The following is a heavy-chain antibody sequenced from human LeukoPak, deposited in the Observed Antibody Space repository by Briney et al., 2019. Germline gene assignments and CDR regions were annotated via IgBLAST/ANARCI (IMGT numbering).Heavy chain of an antibody. CDR1: GGSISSSSYY. D-gene: IGHD6-19*01. J-gene: IGHJ4*02. Sequence: SETLSLTCTVSGGSISSSSYYWGWIRQPPGRGLEWIGSIYYSGSTYYNPSLKSRVTISVDTSKNQFSLKLSSVTAADTAVYYCARPGIAVAGNFDYWGQGTLVTVSS. CDR3: ARPGIAVAGNFDY. V-gene: IGHV4-39*01. CDR2: IYYSGST.